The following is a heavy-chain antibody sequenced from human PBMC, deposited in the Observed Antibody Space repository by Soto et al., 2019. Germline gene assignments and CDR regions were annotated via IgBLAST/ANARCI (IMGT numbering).Heavy chain of an antibody. CDR2: IYNSGNT. CDR1: GDSISSGGYY. J-gene: IGHJ4*02. V-gene: IGHV4-31*03. Sequence: SETLSLTCTVSGDSISSGGYYFNWIRQHPGRGLEWIGYIYNSGNTYYTPSLESRVTISLDTSNNQFSLNPSSVTAADTAVYYCARDQGGVWALDSWGQGTLVTVSS. CDR3: ARDQGGVWALDS. D-gene: IGHD2-8*01.